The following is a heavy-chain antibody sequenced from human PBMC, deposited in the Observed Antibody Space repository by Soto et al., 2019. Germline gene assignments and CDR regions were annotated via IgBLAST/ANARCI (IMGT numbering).Heavy chain of an antibody. CDR1: GFTFSSYA. J-gene: IGHJ4*02. CDR2: ISGSGGNT. V-gene: IGHV3-23*01. D-gene: IGHD6-19*01. Sequence: GGSLRLSCAASGFTFSSYAMSWVRQAPGKGLEWVSAISGSGGNTYYADSVKGRFTISRDNSKNTLYLQMNSLRAEDTAVYYCAKDLKYSSGWFFDYWGQGTLVTVSS. CDR3: AKDLKYSSGWFFDY.